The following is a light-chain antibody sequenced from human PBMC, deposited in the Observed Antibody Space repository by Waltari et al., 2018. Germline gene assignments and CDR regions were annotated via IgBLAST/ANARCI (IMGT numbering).Light chain of an antibody. V-gene: IGKV1-12*01. J-gene: IGKJ4*01. CDR2: GAS. CDR1: QDINNF. CDR3: QQANSFVPLT. Sequence: DIQMTQSPSSVFASVGDSVIITCRASQDINNFLAWYQQKPGKAPYLLIYGASVLQSGVPARFSGSGSRTNFTLTINSLQPEDFATYFCQQANSFVPLTFGGGTRVQIK.